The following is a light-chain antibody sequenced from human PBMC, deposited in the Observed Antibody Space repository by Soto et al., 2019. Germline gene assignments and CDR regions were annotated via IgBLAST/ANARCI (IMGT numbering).Light chain of an antibody. CDR1: QSISSW. J-gene: IGKJ4*01. CDR2: KAS. V-gene: IGKV1-5*03. Sequence: DIQMTQSPSTLSASVGDRVTITCRASQSISSWLAWYQQKPGKAPNLLIYKASSLESGVPSRFSGSGSGTEFILTIISLQPDDFATYYCQQYNSWPLTFGGGTKIEIK. CDR3: QQYNSWPLT.